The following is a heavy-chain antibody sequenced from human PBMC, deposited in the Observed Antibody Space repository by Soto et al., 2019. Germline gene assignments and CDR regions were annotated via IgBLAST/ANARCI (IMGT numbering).Heavy chain of an antibody. Sequence: SVKVSCKASGGTCSSYAMSWVRQAPGQGLEWMGGIIPIFGTANYAQKFQGRVTITADESTSTVYVELSSLRSEDTAVYYCASGCIAARYYYYGMDVWGQGTTVTVSS. CDR2: IIPIFGTA. J-gene: IGHJ6*02. V-gene: IGHV1-69*13. D-gene: IGHD6-6*01. CDR3: ASGCIAARYYYYGMDV. CDR1: GGTCSSYA.